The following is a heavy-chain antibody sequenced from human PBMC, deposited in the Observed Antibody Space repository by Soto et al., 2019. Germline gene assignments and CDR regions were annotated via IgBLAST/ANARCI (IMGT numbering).Heavy chain of an antibody. CDR1: GLTFSSYW. Sequence: PWGSMRLSCAASGLTFSSYWMSWVRQAPGKGLEWVANIKQDGSEKYYVDSVKGRFTISRDNAKNSLYLQMNSLRAEDTAVYYCARDPNIVLVPAALRSYYYYYGMDVWGQGTTVTVSS. V-gene: IGHV3-7*01. CDR3: ARDPNIVLVPAALRSYYYYYGMDV. J-gene: IGHJ6*02. CDR2: IKQDGSEK. D-gene: IGHD2-2*01.